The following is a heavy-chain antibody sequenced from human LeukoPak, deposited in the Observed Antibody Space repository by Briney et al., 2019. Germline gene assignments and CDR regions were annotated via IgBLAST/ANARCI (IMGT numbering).Heavy chain of an antibody. CDR3: AKEGIVGATKSLGPSCAFDY. CDR2: ISSSGSSI. J-gene: IGHJ4*02. D-gene: IGHD1-26*01. Sequence: PGGSLRLSCTASGLTFSDYSMSWIRQAPGKGLEWVSYISSSGSSIYYADSLKGRFTISRDNGKNSLYLQLNSLRAEDTAVYYCAKEGIVGATKSLGPSCAFDYWGQGTLVTVSS. CDR1: GLTFSDYS. V-gene: IGHV3-11*01.